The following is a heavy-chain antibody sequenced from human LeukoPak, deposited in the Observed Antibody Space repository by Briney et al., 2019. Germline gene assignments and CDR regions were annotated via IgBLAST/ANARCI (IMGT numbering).Heavy chain of an antibody. CDR2: MNPNSGNT. CDR3: ARGSGYDFWSGYFFWFDP. J-gene: IGHJ5*02. D-gene: IGHD3-3*01. CDR1: GYTFTSYD. Sequence: GASVKVSCKASGYTFTSYDINWVRQATGQGLEWMGWMNPNSGNTGYAQKFQGRVTMTRNTSISTAYMELSSLRSEDTAVYYCARGSGYDFWSGYFFWFDPWGQGTLVTVSS. V-gene: IGHV1-8*01.